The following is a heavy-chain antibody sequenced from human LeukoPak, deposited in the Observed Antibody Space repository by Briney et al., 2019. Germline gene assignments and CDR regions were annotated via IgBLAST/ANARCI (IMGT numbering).Heavy chain of an antibody. CDR3: ARGYDSSGYYSNFDY. D-gene: IGHD3-22*01. J-gene: IGHJ4*02. Sequence: SVKVSCKASGGTFSSYAISWVRQAPGQGLEWMGRIIPILSIANYAQKFQGRVTITADKSTSAAYMELSSLRSEDTAVYYCARGYDSSGYYSNFDYWGQGTLVTVSS. CDR2: IIPILSIA. V-gene: IGHV1-69*04. CDR1: GGTFSSYA.